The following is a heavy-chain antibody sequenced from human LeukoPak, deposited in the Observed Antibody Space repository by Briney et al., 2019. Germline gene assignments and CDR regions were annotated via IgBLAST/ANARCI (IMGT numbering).Heavy chain of an antibody. V-gene: IGHV3-11*04. CDR2: ISGNGTTK. Sequence: GGSLRLSCAASGFTFSDHYMHWIRQAPGKGLEWVSYISGNGTTKYYADSVKGRFTISRDNAKNSLYLQIHSLRAEDTAVYYCARVTMGLRFLEWLLPYAFDIWGQGTMVTVSS. D-gene: IGHD3-3*01. J-gene: IGHJ3*02. CDR1: GFTFSDHY. CDR3: ARVTMGLRFLEWLLPYAFDI.